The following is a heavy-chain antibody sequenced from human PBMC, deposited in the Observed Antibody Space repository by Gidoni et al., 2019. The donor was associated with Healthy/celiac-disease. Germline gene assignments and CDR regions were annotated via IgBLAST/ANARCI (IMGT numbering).Heavy chain of an antibody. CDR3: ARDRVSGVGMFDY. Sequence: QVQLQESGPGLVKPSETLSLTCTVSGYSISSGYYWGWLRQPPGKGLEWIGSIYHSGSTYYNPSLKSRVTISVDTSKNQFSLKLSSVTAADTAVYYCARDRVSGVGMFDYWGQGTLVTVSS. CDR1: GYSISSGYY. D-gene: IGHD2-21*01. J-gene: IGHJ4*02. CDR2: IYHSGST. V-gene: IGHV4-38-2*02.